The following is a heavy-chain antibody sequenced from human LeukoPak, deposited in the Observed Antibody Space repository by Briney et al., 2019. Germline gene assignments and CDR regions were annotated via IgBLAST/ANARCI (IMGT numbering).Heavy chain of an antibody. V-gene: IGHV3-7*01. J-gene: IGHJ6*03. D-gene: IGHD3-3*01. CDR2: IKQDGSEK. Sequence: GGSLRLSCATFGFTFSSHSMSWVRQAPGKGLEWVANIKQDGSEKHYVDSVKVRFSISRDNTKNSLYLQMNSLRAEDTAVYYCAKAIGTSYGSWSGSYTVSYYSYKDVWGRGTTVAVS. CDR3: AKAIGTSYGSWSGSYTVSYYSYKDV. CDR1: GFTFSSHS.